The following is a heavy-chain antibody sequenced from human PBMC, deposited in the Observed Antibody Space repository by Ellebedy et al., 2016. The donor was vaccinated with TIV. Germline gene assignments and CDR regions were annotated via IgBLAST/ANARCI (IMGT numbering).Heavy chain of an antibody. CDR3: ARRGSSDDY. CDR1: GGSFSGYY. J-gene: IGHJ4*02. V-gene: IGHV4-34*01. CDR2: INHSGST. D-gene: IGHD6-19*01. Sequence: SETLSLTXAVYGGSFSGYYWSWIRQPPGKGLEWIGEINHSGSTNYNPSLKSRVTISVDTSKNQFSLKLSSVTAADTAVYYCARRGSSDDYWGQGTLVTVSS.